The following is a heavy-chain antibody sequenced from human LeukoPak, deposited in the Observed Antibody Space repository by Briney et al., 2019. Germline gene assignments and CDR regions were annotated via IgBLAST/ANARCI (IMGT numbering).Heavy chain of an antibody. Sequence: TSETLSLTCTVSGGSISSSSYYWGWIRQPPGKGLEWIGSIYYSGSTYYNPPLKSRVTISVDTSKNQFSLKLSSVTAADTAVYYCAGRADCGGDCLTYYYYYGMDVWGQGTTVTVSS. V-gene: IGHV4-39*01. J-gene: IGHJ6*02. D-gene: IGHD2-21*02. CDR3: AGRADCGGDCLTYYYYYGMDV. CDR1: GGSISSSSYY. CDR2: IYYSGST.